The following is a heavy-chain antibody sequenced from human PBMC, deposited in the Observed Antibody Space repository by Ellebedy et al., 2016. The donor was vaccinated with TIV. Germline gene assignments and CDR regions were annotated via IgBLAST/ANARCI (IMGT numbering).Heavy chain of an antibody. D-gene: IGHD2-21*02. V-gene: IGHV3-66*01. Sequence: GESLKISCAASGFIVTTKYMYWVRQAPGKGLEWVSVIYGGGTTSYADSVRGRFTISRDNSKNTLYLHMNSLTVEDTAVYYCARDGGSSCRGDCYSFGFDCWGQGTRVTVSS. CDR2: IYGGGTT. J-gene: IGHJ4*02. CDR1: GFIVTTKY. CDR3: ARDGGSSCRGDCYSFGFDC.